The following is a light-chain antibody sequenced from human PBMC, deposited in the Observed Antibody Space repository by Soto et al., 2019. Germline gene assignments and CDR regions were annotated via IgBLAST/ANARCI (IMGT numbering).Light chain of an antibody. CDR1: SSNIGSNT. CDR2: SNN. CDR3: AAWYYCLNGVV. J-gene: IGLJ2*01. Sequence: QSVLTQPPSASGTPGQRVTISCSGSSSNIGSNTVNWYQQLPGTAPKLLIYSNNQRPSGVPDRFSGSKSGTSASLAISGLQSEDEAEYYGAAWYYCLNGVVFGGGTKLTVL. V-gene: IGLV1-44*01.